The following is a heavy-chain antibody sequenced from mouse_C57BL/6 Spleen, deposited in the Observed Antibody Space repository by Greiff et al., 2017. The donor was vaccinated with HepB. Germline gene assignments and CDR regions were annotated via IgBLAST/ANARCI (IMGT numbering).Heavy chain of an antibody. CDR2: IDPETGGT. Sequence: VQLQQSGAELVRPGASVTLSCKASGYTHTDYEMHWVKQTPVHGLEWIGAIDPETGGTAYNQKFKGKAILTADKSSSTAYMELRSLTSEDSAVYYCTRSDGAWFAYWGQGTLVTVSA. CDR1: GYTHTDYE. V-gene: IGHV1-15*01. CDR3: TRSDGAWFAY. J-gene: IGHJ3*01.